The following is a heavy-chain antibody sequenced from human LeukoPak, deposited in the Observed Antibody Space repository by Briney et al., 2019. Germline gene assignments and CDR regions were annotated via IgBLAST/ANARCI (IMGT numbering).Heavy chain of an antibody. Sequence: PGGSLRLSCAASGFTFSTYWMSWVRQAPGKGLEGVPAINDSGGSTYYADSVKGRFTISRDNSKNTLYLQMNSLRAEDTAVYYCARDVSSGWADAFDIWGQGTMVTVSS. CDR2: INDSGGST. CDR3: ARDVSSGWADAFDI. CDR1: GFTFSTYW. D-gene: IGHD6-19*01. V-gene: IGHV3-23*01. J-gene: IGHJ3*02.